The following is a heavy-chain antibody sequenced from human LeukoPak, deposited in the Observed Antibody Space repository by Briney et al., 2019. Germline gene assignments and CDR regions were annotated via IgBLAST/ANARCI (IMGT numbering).Heavy chain of an antibody. CDR1: GFTFSNAW. D-gene: IGHD3-22*01. CDR2: IKSKTDGGTT. J-gene: IGHJ4*02. CDR3: TTDQYYYDSSGYYQAVGFDY. V-gene: IGHV3-15*01. Sequence: GGSLRLSCAASGFTFSNAWMSWVRQAPGKGLEWVGRIKSKTDGGTTDYAAPVKGRFTISRDDSKNTLYLQMNSLKTEDTAVYYCTTDQYYYDSSGYYQAVGFDYWGQGTLVTVSS.